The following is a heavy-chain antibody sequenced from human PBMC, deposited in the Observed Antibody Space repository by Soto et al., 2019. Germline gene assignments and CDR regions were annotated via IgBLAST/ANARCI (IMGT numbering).Heavy chain of an antibody. Sequence: GGSLRLSCAASGFTFSSYAMSRVRQARGKGLEWVSGISGSGGSTYYADSVKGRFTISRDNSKNTLYLQMNSLRAEDTAVYYCGYDILTGYYSFGFDYWGQGTLVTVSS. CDR3: GYDILTGYYSFGFDY. CDR1: GFTFSSYA. J-gene: IGHJ4*02. V-gene: IGHV3-23*01. CDR2: ISGSGGST. D-gene: IGHD3-9*01.